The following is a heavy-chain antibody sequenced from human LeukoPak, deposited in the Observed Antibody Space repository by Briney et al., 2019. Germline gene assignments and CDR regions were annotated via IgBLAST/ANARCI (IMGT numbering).Heavy chain of an antibody. J-gene: IGHJ4*02. Sequence: GRSLRLSCAASGFTFSSYGMLWVRQAPGKGLEWVAVISYDGSNKYYADSVKGRFTIPRDNSKNTLYLQMNSLRAEDTAVYCAKDRTSGYSYGYYFDYWGQGTLVTVSS. CDR2: ISYDGSNK. D-gene: IGHD5-18*01. CDR1: GFTFSSYG. V-gene: IGHV3-30*18. CDR3: AKDRTSGYSYGYYFDY.